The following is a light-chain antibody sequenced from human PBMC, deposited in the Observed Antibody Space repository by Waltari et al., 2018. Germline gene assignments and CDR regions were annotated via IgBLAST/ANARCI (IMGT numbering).Light chain of an antibody. V-gene: IGKV2-30*02. CDR3: MQGAHWPLT. CDR1: QSLVHSDGNTY. CDR2: KVS. Sequence: DVVMTHSPLSLPVTLGQPAYISCNSSQSLVHSDGNTYLAWFQQRPGHSPRRLIYKVSNRESGVPDRFSASGSGTDFTLKISRVEAEDVGVYYCMQGAHWPLTFGGGTKVEIK. J-gene: IGKJ4*01.